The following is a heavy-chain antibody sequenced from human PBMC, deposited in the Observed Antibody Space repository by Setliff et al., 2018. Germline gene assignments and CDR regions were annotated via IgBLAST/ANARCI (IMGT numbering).Heavy chain of an antibody. CDR1: GGSISSGVYY. CDR3: ARTGTYRYFDY. J-gene: IGHJ4*02. CDR2: IYYRGDT. Sequence: SETLSLTCTVSGGSISSGVYYWAWIRQPPGKGLEWIGRIYYRGDTYYNASLKSRLTISVDTSKNQFSLKLNSVTAPDTAVYYCARTGTYRYFDYWGQGILVTVSS. V-gene: IGHV4-39*01. D-gene: IGHD1-1*01.